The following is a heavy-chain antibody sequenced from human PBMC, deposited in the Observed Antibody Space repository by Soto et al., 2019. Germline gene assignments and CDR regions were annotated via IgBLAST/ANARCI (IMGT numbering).Heavy chain of an antibody. CDR2: ISWNSGSI. CDR1: GVTIDDHA. J-gene: IGHJ4*02. CDR3: AKDIWARGGYSFDY. Sequence: TGGPLRLSCAASGVTIDDHAMHWVRTAQGKGLEWVSGISWNSGSIGYADSVKGRFTISRDNAKNSLYLQMNSLRAEDTALYYCAKDIWARGGYSFDYWGQGTLVTVSS. D-gene: IGHD5-12*01. V-gene: IGHV3-9*01.